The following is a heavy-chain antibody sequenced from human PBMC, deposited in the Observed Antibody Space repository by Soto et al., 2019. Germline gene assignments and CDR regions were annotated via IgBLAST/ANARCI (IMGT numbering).Heavy chain of an antibody. CDR3: ARSGSGSALTTPFDY. Sequence: ASVKVSCKASGYTFTSYGISWVRQAPGQGLEWMGWISAYNGNKNYAQKLQGRVTMTTDTSTSTAYMELRSLRSDDTAVYYCARSGSGSALTTPFDYWGQGTLVTVSS. CDR1: GYTFTSYG. D-gene: IGHD3-10*01. J-gene: IGHJ4*02. V-gene: IGHV1-18*01. CDR2: ISAYNGNK.